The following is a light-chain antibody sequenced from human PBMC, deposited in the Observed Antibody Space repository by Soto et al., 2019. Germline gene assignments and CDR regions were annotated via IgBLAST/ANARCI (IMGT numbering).Light chain of an antibody. Sequence: QFVLTKPPSVSGSPVQSVXISCTGTSSDVGSYNRVSWYQQPPGAAPKLMIYEVSNRPSGVPDRFSGSKSGNTASLTISGLQAEDEADYYCNSYTGSSTYVFGTGTKVTVL. J-gene: IGLJ1*01. CDR3: NSYTGSSTYV. CDR2: EVS. CDR1: SSDVGSYNR. V-gene: IGLV2-18*02.